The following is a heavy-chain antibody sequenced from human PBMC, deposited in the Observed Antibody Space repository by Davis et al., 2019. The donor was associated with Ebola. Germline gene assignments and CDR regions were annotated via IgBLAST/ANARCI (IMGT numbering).Heavy chain of an antibody. J-gene: IGHJ4*02. CDR3: AGDYGPLNY. D-gene: IGHD4-17*01. CDR2: INPSGGST. CDR1: GYTFTSYY. V-gene: IGHV1-46*01. Sequence: AASVKVSCKASGYTFTSYYMHWVRQAPGQGLEWMGIINPSGGSTSYAQKFQGRVTITADKSTSTAYMELSSLRSEDTAVYYCAGDYGPLNYWGQGTLVTVSS.